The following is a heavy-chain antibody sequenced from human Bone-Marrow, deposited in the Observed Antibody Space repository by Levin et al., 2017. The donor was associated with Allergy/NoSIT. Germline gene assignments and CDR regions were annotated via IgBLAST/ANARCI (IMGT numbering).Heavy chain of an antibody. CDR3: AKEWAHGSPAGFDP. J-gene: IGHJ5*02. D-gene: IGHD1-26*01. CDR1: GYSFTKYW. CDR2: IYPRDSDI. V-gene: IGHV5-51*01. Sequence: GESLKISCKASGYSFTKYWIAWLRQTPGKGLEWMGIIYPRDSDIRYSPSFQGQVTISADKSINTAYLQWNSLKAADTAIYYCAKEWAHGSPAGFDPWGQGTVVTVSS.